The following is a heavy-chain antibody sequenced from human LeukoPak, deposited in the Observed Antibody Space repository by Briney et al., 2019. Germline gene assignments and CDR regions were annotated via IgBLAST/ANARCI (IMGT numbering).Heavy chain of an antibody. Sequence: PGGSLRLSCAASGFTFSSYSMNWVRQAPGKGLEWVSSISSSSSYIYYADSVKGRFTISRDNAKNSLYLQMNSLRAEDTALYYCAKERVVSSYYYGMDVWGQGTTVTVSS. CDR2: ISSSSSYI. D-gene: IGHD2-15*01. V-gene: IGHV3-21*04. CDR1: GFTFSSYS. CDR3: AKERVVSSYYYGMDV. J-gene: IGHJ6*02.